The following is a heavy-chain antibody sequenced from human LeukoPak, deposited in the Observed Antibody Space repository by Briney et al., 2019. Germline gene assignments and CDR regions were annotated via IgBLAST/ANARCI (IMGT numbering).Heavy chain of an antibody. V-gene: IGHV4-61*02. Sequence: SETLSLTCTVSGGSISSGSYYWSWIRQPAGKGLEWIGRIYTSGSTNYNPSLKSRVTISVDTSKNQCSLKLSSVTAADTSVYYCARSDYGHLVYWGQGTLVTVSS. CDR3: ARSDYGHLVY. CDR2: IYTSGST. CDR1: GGSISSGSYY. J-gene: IGHJ4*02. D-gene: IGHD4-17*01.